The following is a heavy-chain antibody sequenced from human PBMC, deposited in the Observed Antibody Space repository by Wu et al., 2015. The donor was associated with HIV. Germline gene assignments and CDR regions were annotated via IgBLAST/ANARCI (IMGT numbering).Heavy chain of an antibody. CDR2: INPINGGS. V-gene: IGHV1-2*02. CDR3: ATLARSRPSD. CDR1: GGTFHNYA. Sequence: QAQLMQSGGEVKKPGSSVKVSCKTSGGTFHNYAIAWVRQVPGQGLEWMGWINPINGGSNYAQNFQGRVTLTSDTSITTAYMEFNSLRYDDTAIYYCATLARSRPSDWGQGTLVTVST. D-gene: IGHD6-6*01. J-gene: IGHJ4*02.